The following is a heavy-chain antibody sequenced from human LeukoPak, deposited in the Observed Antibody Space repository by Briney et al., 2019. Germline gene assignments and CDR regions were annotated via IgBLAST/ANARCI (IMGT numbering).Heavy chain of an antibody. CDR3: ARRSSSGWSTIDY. Sequence: SETLSLTCTVSGGSISSYYWSWIRQPPGKGLEWVGYIYYSGSTNYNPSLKSRVTISVDTSKNQFSLKLSSVTAADTAVYYCARRSSSGWSTIDYWGQGTLVTVSS. CDR2: IYYSGST. CDR1: GGSISSYY. J-gene: IGHJ4*02. D-gene: IGHD6-19*01. V-gene: IGHV4-59*08.